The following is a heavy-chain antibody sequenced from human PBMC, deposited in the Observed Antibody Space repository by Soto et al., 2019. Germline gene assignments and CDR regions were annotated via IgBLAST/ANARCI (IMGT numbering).Heavy chain of an antibody. D-gene: IGHD5-18*01. V-gene: IGHV1-69*06. CDR2: ITPILRET. Sequence: QVHLVQSGTEVRKPGSSVTVSCKVSGGTFITYTISWVRQAPGQGLQWMGGITPILRETTYAQNFQGRVSITADSSATTAYMELSDLTSEDTAVYYCGRVPRYSFPTSDSLDQWGQGTRVTVSS. CDR3: GRVPRYSFPTSDSLDQ. J-gene: IGHJ4*02. CDR1: GGTFITYT.